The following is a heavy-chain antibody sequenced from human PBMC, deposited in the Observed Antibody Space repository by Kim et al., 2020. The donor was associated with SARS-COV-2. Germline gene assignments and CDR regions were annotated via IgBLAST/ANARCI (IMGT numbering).Heavy chain of an antibody. J-gene: IGHJ4*02. CDR3: ARDDGYYFAY. CDR1: GYTFTTYG. Sequence: ASVKVSCEASGYTFTTYGINWVRQAPGQGLEWMGWISAYSTNTKYALKLQGRVTMTKDTSTSTVYMELRSLRSDDTALYYCARDDGYYFAYWGQGTLVTVSS. D-gene: IGHD3-10*01. V-gene: IGHV1-18*04. CDR2: ISAYSTNT.